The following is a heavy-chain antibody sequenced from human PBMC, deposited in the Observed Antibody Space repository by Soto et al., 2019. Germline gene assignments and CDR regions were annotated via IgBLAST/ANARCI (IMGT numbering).Heavy chain of an antibody. J-gene: IGHJ4*02. Sequence: PSETLSLTCAVYGGSFSGYYWRWIRQPPGKGLEWIGEINHSGSTNYNPSLKSRVTISVDTSKNQFSLKLSSVTAADTAVYYCARHTLENYYDSSGYNDYWGQGTLVTVSS. CDR2: INHSGST. V-gene: IGHV4-34*01. CDR1: GGSFSGYY. D-gene: IGHD3-22*01. CDR3: ARHTLENYYDSSGYNDY.